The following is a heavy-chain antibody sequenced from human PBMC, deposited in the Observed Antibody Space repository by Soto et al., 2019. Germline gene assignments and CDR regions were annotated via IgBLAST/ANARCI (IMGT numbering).Heavy chain of an antibody. CDR1: GFTFGDYA. CDR3: TAGLSDYGSGNDAFDI. Sequence: GGSLRLSCTASGFTFGDYAMSWFRQAPGKGLEWVGFIRSKAYGGTTEYAASVKGRFTISRDDSKSIAYLQMNSLKTEDTAVYYCTAGLSDYGSGNDAFDIWGQGTMVTVSS. V-gene: IGHV3-49*03. CDR2: IRSKAYGGTT. D-gene: IGHD3-10*01. J-gene: IGHJ3*02.